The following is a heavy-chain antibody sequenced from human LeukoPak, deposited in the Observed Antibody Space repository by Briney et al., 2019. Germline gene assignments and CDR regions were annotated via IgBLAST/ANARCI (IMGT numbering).Heavy chain of an antibody. CDR1: GGSISSSSYY. D-gene: IGHD1-14*01. CDR3: ASRPSRTGPYYFDY. CDR2: IYYNGST. V-gene: IGHV4-39*01. J-gene: IGHJ4*02. Sequence: SETLSLTCTVSGGSISSSSYYWGWIRQPPGKGLEWIGSIYYNGSTYYNPSLKSRVTISVDTSKNQFSLKLSSVTAADTAVYYCASRPSRTGPYYFDYWGQGTLVTVSS.